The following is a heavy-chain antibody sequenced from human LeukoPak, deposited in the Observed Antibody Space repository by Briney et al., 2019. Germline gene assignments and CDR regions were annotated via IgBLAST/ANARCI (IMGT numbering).Heavy chain of an antibody. CDR1: GFTFSSYG. CDR2: ISYDGSNK. V-gene: IGHV3-30*18. Sequence: GGSLRLSCAASGFTFSSYGTHWVRQAPGKGLEWVAVISYDGSNKYYADSVKGRFTISRDNSKNTLYLQMNSLRAEDTAVYYCAKPPLAAATDYYYYGMDVWGQGTTVTVSS. CDR3: AKPPLAAATDYYYYGMDV. D-gene: IGHD2-15*01. J-gene: IGHJ6*02.